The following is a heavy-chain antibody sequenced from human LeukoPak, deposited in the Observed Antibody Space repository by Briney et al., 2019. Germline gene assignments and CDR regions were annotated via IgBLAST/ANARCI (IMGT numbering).Heavy chain of an antibody. Sequence: GGSLRLSCAASGFTFDDYAMHWVRQAPGKGLEWVSGISWNSGSIGYADSVKGRFTISRDNAKNSPYLQMNSLRAEDTALYYCAKDKAVAGTGLDYWXXXTXVTVSS. CDR3: AKDKAVAGTGLDY. V-gene: IGHV3-9*01. CDR1: GFTFDDYA. CDR2: ISWNSGSI. J-gene: IGHJ4*01. D-gene: IGHD6-19*01.